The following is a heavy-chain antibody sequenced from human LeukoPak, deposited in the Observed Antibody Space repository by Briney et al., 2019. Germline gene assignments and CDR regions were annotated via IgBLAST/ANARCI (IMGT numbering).Heavy chain of an antibody. V-gene: IGHV3-23*01. CDR2: ISAAGSNI. D-gene: IGHD7-27*01. J-gene: IGHJ4*02. CDR1: GFTFGSYA. Sequence: PGGSLRLSCAASGFTFGSYAMTWVRQAPGKGLEWVSSISAAGSNIQYAGSVKGRFTISRDNSKTTLYLQMNSLSAEDTAVYYCAKEKGNWGSSYDYWGQGTLVTVSS. CDR3: AKEKGNWGSSYDY.